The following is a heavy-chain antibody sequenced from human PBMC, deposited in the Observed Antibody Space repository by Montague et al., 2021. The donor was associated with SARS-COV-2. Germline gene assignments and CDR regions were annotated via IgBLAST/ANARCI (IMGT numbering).Heavy chain of an antibody. CDR2: INHSGST. Sequence: SETLSLTCAVYGGSFSGYYWSWIRQPPGKGLEWIGEINHSGSTNYNPSLKSRVTISVDTSKNQFSPKLSSVTAADTAVYYCARARQDVVVPALGIGAYYYYYYTDVWGKGTTVTVSS. V-gene: IGHV4-34*01. CDR1: GGSFSGYY. D-gene: IGHD2-2*01. J-gene: IGHJ6*03. CDR3: ARARQDVVVPALGIGAYYYYYYTDV.